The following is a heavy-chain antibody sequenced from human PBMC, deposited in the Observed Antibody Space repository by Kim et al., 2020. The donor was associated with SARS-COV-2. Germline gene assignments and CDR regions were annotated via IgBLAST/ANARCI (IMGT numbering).Heavy chain of an antibody. J-gene: IGHJ6*01. Sequence: SETLSLTCTVSGYSISSGYYWGWIRQPPGKGLEWIGSIYHSGSTYYNPSLKSRVTISVDTSKNQFSLKLSSVTAADTAVYYCARTLTVTTDDYYYYGMD. CDR2: IYHSGST. V-gene: IGHV4-38-2*02. D-gene: IGHD4-17*01. CDR1: GYSISSGYY. CDR3: ARTLTVTTDDYYYYGMD.